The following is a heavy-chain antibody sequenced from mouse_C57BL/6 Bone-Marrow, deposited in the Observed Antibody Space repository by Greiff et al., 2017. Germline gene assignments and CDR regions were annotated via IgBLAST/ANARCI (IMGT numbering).Heavy chain of an antibody. J-gene: IGHJ1*03. Sequence: VQLQQSGAELARPGASVKLSCKASGYTFTSYGISWVKQRPGQGLEWIGEIYPRSGNTYYNEKFKGKATLTADKSSSTAYMELRSLTSEDSAVYFCARHIYYYGSSWYFDVWGTGTTVTVSS. V-gene: IGHV1-81*01. CDR3: ARHIYYYGSSWYFDV. CDR1: GYTFTSYG. CDR2: IYPRSGNT. D-gene: IGHD1-1*01.